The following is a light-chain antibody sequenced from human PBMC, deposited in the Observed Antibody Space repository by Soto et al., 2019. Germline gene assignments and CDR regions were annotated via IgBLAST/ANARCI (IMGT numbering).Light chain of an antibody. CDR1: QGIINF. CDR3: QQSFSTPPT. J-gene: IGKJ1*01. Sequence: DIQLTQSPSFLSASVGDRVTVTCRASQGIINFLNWYQHKRGEAPILLIYGASNLQNGVPSRFSGSGSGADFTPTISSLQPEDFATYYYQQSFSTPPTFGQGTKVDIK. CDR2: GAS. V-gene: IGKV1-39*01.